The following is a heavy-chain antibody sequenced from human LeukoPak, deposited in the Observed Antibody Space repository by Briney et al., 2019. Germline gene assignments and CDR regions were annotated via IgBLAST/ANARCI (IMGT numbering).Heavy chain of an antibody. CDR3: ARHTYYYDSSGYYLDAFDI. Sequence: PSETLSLTCTVSGGSISSSSYYWGWIRQPPGKGLEWIGSIYYSGSTYYNPPLKSRVTISVDTSKNQFSLKLSSVTAADTAVYYCARHTYYYDSSGYYLDAFDIWGQGTMVTVSS. D-gene: IGHD3-22*01. CDR2: IYYSGST. V-gene: IGHV4-39*01. CDR1: GGSISSSSYY. J-gene: IGHJ3*02.